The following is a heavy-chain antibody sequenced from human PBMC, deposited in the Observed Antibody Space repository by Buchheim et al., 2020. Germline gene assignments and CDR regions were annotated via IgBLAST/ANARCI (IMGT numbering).Heavy chain of an antibody. Sequence: QVQLVESGGGVVQPGRSLRLSCAASGFTFSSYGMHWVRQAPGKGLEWVAVISYDGSNKYYADSVKGRFTISRDNSKNTLYLQMNSLRAEDTAVYYCASLDSSSWSYWGQGTL. J-gene: IGHJ4*02. D-gene: IGHD6-13*01. CDR2: ISYDGSNK. CDR1: GFTFSSYG. V-gene: IGHV3-30*03. CDR3: ASLDSSSWSY.